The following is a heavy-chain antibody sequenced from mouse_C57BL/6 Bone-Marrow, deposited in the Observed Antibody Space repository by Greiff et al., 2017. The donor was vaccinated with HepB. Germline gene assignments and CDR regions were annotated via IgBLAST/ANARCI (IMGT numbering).Heavy chain of an antibody. CDR3: TTVVEAMDY. CDR1: GYAFSSSW. J-gene: IGHJ4*01. Sequence: QVQLQQSGPELVKPGASVKISCKASGYAFSSSWMNWVKQRPGKGLEWIGRVYPGDGDTNYNGKFKGKATLTADKSSSTAYMQLSSLTSEDSAVYFITTVVEAMDYWGQGASVTVSS. CDR2: VYPGDGDT. V-gene: IGHV1-82*01. D-gene: IGHD1-1*01.